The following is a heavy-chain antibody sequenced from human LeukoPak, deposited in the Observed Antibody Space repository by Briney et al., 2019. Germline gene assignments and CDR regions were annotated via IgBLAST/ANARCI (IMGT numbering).Heavy chain of an antibody. CDR3: ARDIPYYYDSSGYHFDY. V-gene: IGHV3-30-3*01. CDR1: GFTFSSYA. Sequence: GGSLRLSCAASGFTFSSYAMHWVRQAPGKGLEWVAVISYDGSNKYYADSVKGRFTISRGNSKNTLYLQMNSLRAEDTAVYYCARDIPYYYDSSGYHFDYWGQGTLVTVSS. J-gene: IGHJ4*02. D-gene: IGHD3-22*01. CDR2: ISYDGSNK.